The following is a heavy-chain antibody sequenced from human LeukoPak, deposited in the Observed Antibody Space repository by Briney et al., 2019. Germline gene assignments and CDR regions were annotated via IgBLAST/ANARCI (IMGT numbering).Heavy chain of an antibody. D-gene: IGHD3-22*01. CDR1: GYTFTGYY. J-gene: IGHJ4*02. CDR2: INPNSGGT. CDR3: ASSKAYDSSGYYETTCFDY. V-gene: IGHV1-2*02. Sequence: ASVKVSCKASGYTFTGYYMHWVRQAPGQGLEWMGWINPNSGGTNYAQKFQGRVTMTRDTSISTAYMELSRLRSDDTAVYYCASSKAYDSSGYYETTCFDYWGQGTLVAV.